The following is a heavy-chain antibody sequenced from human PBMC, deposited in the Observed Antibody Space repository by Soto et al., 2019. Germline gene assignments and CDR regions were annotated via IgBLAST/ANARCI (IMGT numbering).Heavy chain of an antibody. V-gene: IGHV4-39*01. CDR2: IYYSGST. CDR1: GGSISSSSYY. D-gene: IGHD3-10*01. Sequence: SETLSLTCTVSGGSISSSSYYWGWIRQPPGKGLEWIGSIYYSGSTYYNPSLKSRVTISVDTSKNQFSLKLSSVTAADTAVYYCAIMVRGVIGFSAVSGKFDYWGQGTLVTVSS. CDR3: AIMVRGVIGFSAVSGKFDY. J-gene: IGHJ4*02.